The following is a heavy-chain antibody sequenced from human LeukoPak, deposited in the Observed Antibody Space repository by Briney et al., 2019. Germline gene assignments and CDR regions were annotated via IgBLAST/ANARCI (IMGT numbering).Heavy chain of an antibody. CDR2: IYYSGST. Sequence: SETLSLTCTVSGGSISSSSYYWGWIRQPPGKGLEWIGSIYYSGSTYYNPSLKSRVTISVDTSKNQFSLKLSSVTAADTAVYYCASLVATTNYFDYWGQGTLVTVSS. CDR3: ASLVATTNYFDY. D-gene: IGHD5-12*01. CDR1: GGSISSSSYY. J-gene: IGHJ4*02. V-gene: IGHV4-39*07.